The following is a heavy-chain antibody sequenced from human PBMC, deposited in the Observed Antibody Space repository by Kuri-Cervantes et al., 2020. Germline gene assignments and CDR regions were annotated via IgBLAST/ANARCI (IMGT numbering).Heavy chain of an antibody. Sequence: ESLKISCTVSGGSIRSRTSYWGWIRQPPGKGLEWIGSIYYSGSTYYTPSLKSRVSMSVDTSKNQFSLKLSSVTAADTAVYYCARAKVTMVRGVIRYFDYWGQGTLVTVSS. J-gene: IGHJ4*02. CDR1: GGSIRSRTSY. D-gene: IGHD3-10*01. CDR3: ARAKVTMVRGVIRYFDY. CDR2: IYYSGST. V-gene: IGHV4-39*07.